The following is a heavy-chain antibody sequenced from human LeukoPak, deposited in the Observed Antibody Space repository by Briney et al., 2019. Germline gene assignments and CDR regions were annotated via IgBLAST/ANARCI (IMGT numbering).Heavy chain of an antibody. Sequence: GESLEIPCKGSGYSFTSYWIGWVRQMPGKGLEWMGVIHPGDSDTRYSPSFQGQVTVSADKSISTAYLQWSSLKASDTAIYYCVRGQAYYYDSSGFPDYWGQGTLITVSS. J-gene: IGHJ4*02. CDR3: VRGQAYYYDSSGFPDY. V-gene: IGHV5-51*01. CDR2: IHPGDSDT. D-gene: IGHD3-22*01. CDR1: GYSFTSYW.